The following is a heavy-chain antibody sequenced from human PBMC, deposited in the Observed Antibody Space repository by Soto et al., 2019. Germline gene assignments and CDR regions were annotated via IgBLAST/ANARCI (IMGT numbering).Heavy chain of an antibody. CDR2: IWYDGSNK. J-gene: IGHJ4*02. D-gene: IGHD4-17*01. CDR1: GFTFSSYG. Sequence: QVQLVESGGGVVQPGRSLRLSCAASGFTFSSYGMHWVRQAPGKGLEWVAVIWYDGSNKYYADSVKGRFTISRDNSKNTMYLQMNSLRAEDTAVYYCARGLTTVTHVLDYWGQGTLVTVSS. V-gene: IGHV3-33*01. CDR3: ARGLTTVTHVLDY.